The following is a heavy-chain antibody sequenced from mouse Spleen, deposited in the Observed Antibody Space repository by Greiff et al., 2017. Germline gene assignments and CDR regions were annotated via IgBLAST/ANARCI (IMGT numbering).Heavy chain of an antibody. CDR2: IWRGGST. Sequence: VKLMESGPGLVQPSQSLSITCTVSGFSLTSYGVHWVRQSPGKGLEWLGVIWRGGSTDYNAAFMSRLSITKDNSKSQVFFKMNSLQADDTAIYYCANSLYYGISYGYFDVWGAGTTVTVSS. CDR1: GFSLTSYG. D-gene: IGHD1-1*01. J-gene: IGHJ1*01. CDR3: ANSLYYGISYGYFDV. V-gene: IGHV2-5*01.